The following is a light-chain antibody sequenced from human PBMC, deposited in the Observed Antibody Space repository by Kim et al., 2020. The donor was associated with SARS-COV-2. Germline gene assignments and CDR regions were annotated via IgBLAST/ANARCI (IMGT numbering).Light chain of an antibody. J-gene: IGLJ2*01. V-gene: IGLV1-44*01. Sequence: QLVLTQPPSASATPGQRVTISCSGSSSNIGSNTVNWYQQVPGAAPKLLIYNTDRRPSGVPDRFSGSKSGTSASLAISGLHSEDEADYYCAAWDDSLNVVFGGGTKVTVL. CDR1: SSNIGSNT. CDR2: NTD. CDR3: AAWDDSLNVV.